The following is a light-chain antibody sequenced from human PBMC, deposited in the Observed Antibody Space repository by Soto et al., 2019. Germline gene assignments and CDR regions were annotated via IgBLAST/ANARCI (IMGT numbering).Light chain of an antibody. Sequence: SALTQPASVSGSPGQSIAISCTGTSSDVGGYNYVSWYQQHPGKAPKLMVYDANDRPSGVSDRFSGSKSGNTASLTISGLQAEDEADYYCSSYTSSSTYVFGTGTKVTVL. J-gene: IGLJ1*01. V-gene: IGLV2-14*01. CDR3: SSYTSSSTYV. CDR2: DAN. CDR1: SSDVGGYNY.